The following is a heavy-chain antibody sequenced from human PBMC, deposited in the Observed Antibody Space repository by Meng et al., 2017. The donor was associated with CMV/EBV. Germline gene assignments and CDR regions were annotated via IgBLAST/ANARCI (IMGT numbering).Heavy chain of an antibody. V-gene: IGHV4-61*01. Sequence: SETLSLTCTVSGGSVSSGSYYWSWIRQPPGKGLEWIGYTYYSGSTNYNPSLKSRVTISVDTSKNQFSLKLSSVTAADTAVYYCASFAATTPEYYGMDVWGQGTTVTVSS. CDR3: ASFAATTPEYYGMDV. D-gene: IGHD5-12*01. CDR2: TYYSGST. J-gene: IGHJ6*02. CDR1: GGSVSSGSYY.